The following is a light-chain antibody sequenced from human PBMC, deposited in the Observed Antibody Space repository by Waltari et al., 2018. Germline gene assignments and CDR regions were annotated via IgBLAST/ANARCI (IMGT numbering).Light chain of an antibody. CDR3: ATWDDSLNAVI. V-gene: IGLV1-44*01. CDR1: SSNIGSNT. CDR2: NNN. J-gene: IGLJ2*01. Sequence: QSVLTQPPSPSGTPGQRVTISCSGSSSNIGSNTDNWYQQFPGTAPKLLIYNNNQRPSGVPDRFSGSKSGTSASLAISGLQSEDEADYYCATWDDSLNAVIFGGGTKLTVL.